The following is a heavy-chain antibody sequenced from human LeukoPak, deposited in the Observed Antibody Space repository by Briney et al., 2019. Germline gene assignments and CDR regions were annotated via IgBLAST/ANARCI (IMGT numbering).Heavy chain of an antibody. D-gene: IGHD4-23*01. CDR3: AVMTTVVTPNFDY. CDR2: INPNSGGT. J-gene: IGHJ4*02. Sequence: GASVKVSFKASGYTFTGYYMHWVRQAPGQGLEWMGWINPNSGGTNYAQKFQGRVTMTRVTSISTAYMELSRLRSDDTAVYYCAVMTTVVTPNFDYWGQGTLVTVSS. CDR1: GYTFTGYY. V-gene: IGHV1-2*02.